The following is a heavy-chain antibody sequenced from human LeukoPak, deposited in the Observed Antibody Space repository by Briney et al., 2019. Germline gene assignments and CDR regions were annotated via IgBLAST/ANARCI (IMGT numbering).Heavy chain of an antibody. D-gene: IGHD4-17*01. CDR2: IYYSGST. J-gene: IGHJ4*02. CDR3: ARNGTVTVSGTKFNYFDY. CDR1: GGSISSSSYY. V-gene: IGHV4-39*01. Sequence: SETLSLTCTVSGGSISSSSYYWGWLRQPPGKGLEWIGSIYYSGSTHYNPSLKSRLTIFVDTSKNQFSLKVNSVTAADTAVYYCARNGTVTVSGTKFNYFDYGGQGTLVTVSA.